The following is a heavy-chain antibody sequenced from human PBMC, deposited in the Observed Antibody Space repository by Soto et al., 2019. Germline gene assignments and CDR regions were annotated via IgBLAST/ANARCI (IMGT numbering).Heavy chain of an antibody. Sequence: GESLKISCKGSGYSFTSYWIGWVRQMPGKGLEWMGIIYPGDSDTRYSPSFQGQVTISADKSISTAYLQWSSLKASDTAMYYCERHFNHHDSSGYKGPSLDVWGQGTTVTVSS. D-gene: IGHD3-22*01. CDR3: ERHFNHHDSSGYKGPSLDV. J-gene: IGHJ6*02. CDR1: GYSFTSYW. V-gene: IGHV5-51*01. CDR2: IYPGDSDT.